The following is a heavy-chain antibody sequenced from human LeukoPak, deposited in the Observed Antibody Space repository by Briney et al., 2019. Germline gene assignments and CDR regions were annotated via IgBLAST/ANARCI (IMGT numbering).Heavy chain of an antibody. D-gene: IGHD3-9*01. Sequence: PSETLSLTCAVSGGSISSGGYSWSWIRQPPGKGLEWIGYIYHSGSTYYNPSLESRVTISVDRSKNQFSLKLSSVTAADTAVYYCARLKLRYFDPWGQGTLVTVSS. CDR1: GGSISSGGYS. CDR3: ARLKLRYFDP. CDR2: IYHSGST. V-gene: IGHV4-30-2*01. J-gene: IGHJ5*02.